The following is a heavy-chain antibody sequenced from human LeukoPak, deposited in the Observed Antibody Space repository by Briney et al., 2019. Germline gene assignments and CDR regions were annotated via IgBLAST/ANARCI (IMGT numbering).Heavy chain of an antibody. Sequence: GGSLRLSCAASGFTFSTYAMSWVRQAPGKGLEWVSAISAGGATIYYADSVKGRFTVSRDNSKNTLYLQINSLRAEDTAVYYCAKDSGGTHFYYYYYMDVWGKGTTVTVSS. J-gene: IGHJ6*03. CDR3: AKDSGGTHFYYYYYMDV. V-gene: IGHV3-23*01. D-gene: IGHD1-26*01. CDR1: GFTFSTYA. CDR2: ISAGGATI.